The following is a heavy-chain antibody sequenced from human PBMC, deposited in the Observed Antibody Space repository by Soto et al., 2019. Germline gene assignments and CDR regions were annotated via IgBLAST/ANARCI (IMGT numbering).Heavy chain of an antibody. D-gene: IGHD2-15*01. V-gene: IGHV3-33*03. CDR1: GVTLSYYG. CDR2: IWNHGNTA. J-gene: IGHJ6*02. CDR3: TGAPDCGGGTCNSGHSYYGLHA. Sequence: PGGSLRLSCVASGVTLSYYGVHWVRQSPGKGLEWVALIWNHGNTAYHADSVQGRFTVSRDNAKNMLFLQINSLRAEDTAVYYCTGAPDCGGGTCNSGHSYYGLHAWGPGTTVTVSS.